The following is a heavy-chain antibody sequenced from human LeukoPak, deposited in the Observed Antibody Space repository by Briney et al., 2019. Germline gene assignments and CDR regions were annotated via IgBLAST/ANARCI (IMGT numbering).Heavy chain of an antibody. CDR3: TRNHNDYGGHFDY. V-gene: IGHV3-49*03. Sequence: PGGSLRLSCTASGFTFGDYAMSWSRQAPGKGLEWVGFIRSKAYGGTTEYAASVKGRFTISRDDSKSIAYLQMSSLKTEDTAVYYCTRNHNDYGGHFDYWGQGTLVTVSS. J-gene: IGHJ4*02. CDR1: GFTFGDYA. D-gene: IGHD4-23*01. CDR2: IRSKAYGGTT.